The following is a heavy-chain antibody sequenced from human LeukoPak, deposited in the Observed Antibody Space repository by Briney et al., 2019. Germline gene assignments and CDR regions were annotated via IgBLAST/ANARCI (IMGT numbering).Heavy chain of an antibody. CDR1: GGSISSSSYY. V-gene: IGHV4-39*01. CDR2: IYYSGST. J-gene: IGHJ4*02. CDR3: ARATDVYAFDY. Sequence: SETLSLTRTVSGGSISSSSYYWGWIRQPPGKGLEWIGSIYYSGSTYYNPSLKSRVTISVDTSKNQFSLKLSSVTAADTAVYYCARATDVYAFDYWGQGTLVTVSS. D-gene: IGHD1-14*01.